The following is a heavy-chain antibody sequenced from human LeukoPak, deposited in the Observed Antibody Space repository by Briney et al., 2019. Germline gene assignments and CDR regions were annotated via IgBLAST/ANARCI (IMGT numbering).Heavy chain of an antibody. CDR1: GFTFSSYS. D-gene: IGHD2-2*01. CDR3: ARDHPHCSSTSCYGRGAFDI. V-gene: IGHV3-21*01. Sequence: GGSLRLSCAASGFTFSSYSMNWLRQAPGKGLEWVSSISSSSSYIYYADSVKGRFTISRDNAKNSLYLQMNSLRAEDTAVYYCARDHPHCSSTSCYGRGAFDIWGQGTMVTVSS. J-gene: IGHJ3*02. CDR2: ISSSSSYI.